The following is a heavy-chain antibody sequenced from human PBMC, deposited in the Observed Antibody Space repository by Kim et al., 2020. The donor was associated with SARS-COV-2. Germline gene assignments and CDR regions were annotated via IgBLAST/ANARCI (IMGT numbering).Heavy chain of an antibody. V-gene: IGHV4-39*07. CDR1: GGSISSSSYY. D-gene: IGHD3-10*01. CDR2: IYYSGST. J-gene: IGHJ4*02. CDR3: ARDPITMVRGDY. Sequence: SETLSLTCTVSGGSISSSSYYWGWIRQPPGKGLEWIGSIYYSGSTYYNPSLKSRVTISVDTSKNQFSLKLSSVTAADTAVYYCARDPITMVRGDYWGQGTLVTVSS.